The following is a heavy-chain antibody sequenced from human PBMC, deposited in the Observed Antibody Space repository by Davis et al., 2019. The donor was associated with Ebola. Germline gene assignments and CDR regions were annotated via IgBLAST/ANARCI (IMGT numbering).Heavy chain of an antibody. J-gene: IGHJ4*02. Sequence: MPGGSLRLSCALYGGSFSGYYWSWIRQPPGKGLEWIGEINHSGSTNYNPSLKSRVTISVDTSKNQFSLQLNSVTPEDTAVYYCARGRNYGSYYFDYWGQGTLVTVSS. CDR3: ARGRNYGSYYFDY. CDR2: INHSGST. CDR1: GGSFSGYY. D-gene: IGHD1-7*01. V-gene: IGHV4-34*01.